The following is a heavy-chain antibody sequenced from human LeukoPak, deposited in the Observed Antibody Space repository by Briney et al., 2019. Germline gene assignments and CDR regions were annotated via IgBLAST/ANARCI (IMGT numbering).Heavy chain of an antibody. CDR3: ASGGWYRGY. Sequence: PSETLSLTCAVYGGSFSGYYWTWIRQTPGKGLEWIGEINHRGSTNYNPSLESRVTISVDTLKNHFSLDLTSVTAADTAVYYCASGGWYRGYWGQGTLVTVSS. D-gene: IGHD2-15*01. CDR2: INHRGST. V-gene: IGHV4-34*01. J-gene: IGHJ4*02. CDR1: GGSFSGYY.